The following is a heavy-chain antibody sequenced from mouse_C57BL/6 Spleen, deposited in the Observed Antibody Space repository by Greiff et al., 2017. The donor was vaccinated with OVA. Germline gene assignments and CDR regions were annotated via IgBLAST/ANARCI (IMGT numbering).Heavy chain of an antibody. CDR1: GYSIPSGYY. Sequence: ESGPGLVKPSQSLSLTCSVTGYSIPSGYYWNWIRQFPGNKLEWMGYISYDGSNNYNPSLKNRISITRDTSKNQFFRKLNSVTTEDTATYYCASPYYSNYLGYFDVWGTGTTVTVSS. V-gene: IGHV3-6*01. CDR2: ISYDGSN. D-gene: IGHD2-5*01. J-gene: IGHJ1*03. CDR3: ASPYYSNYLGYFDV.